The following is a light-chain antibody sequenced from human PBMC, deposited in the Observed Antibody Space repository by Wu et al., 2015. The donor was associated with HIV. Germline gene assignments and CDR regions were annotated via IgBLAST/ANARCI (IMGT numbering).Light chain of an antibody. V-gene: IGKV3-15*01. CDR2: GAS. CDR3: QQYNNWPPA. Sequence: EIVMTQSPATLSVSPGERATLSCRASQSVSSNLAWYQQKPGQAPRLLIYGASTRATGIPARFSGSGSGTEFTLTISSMQSEDFAVYYCQQYNNWPPAFGQGDQGWKS. J-gene: IGKJ1*01. CDR1: QSVSSN.